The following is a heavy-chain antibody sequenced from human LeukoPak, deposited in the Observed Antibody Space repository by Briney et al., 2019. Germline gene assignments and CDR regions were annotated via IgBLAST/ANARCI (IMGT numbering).Heavy chain of an antibody. J-gene: IGHJ6*03. Sequence: GASVKVSCKASGYTFTSYGISWVRQAPGQGLEWMGWISAYNGNTNYAQKLQGRVTMTTDTSTSTAYMELRSLRSDDTAVYYCARDSLGYYDSSGYYPSNYYYYIDVWGKGTTVTVSS. CDR1: GYTFTSYG. CDR3: ARDSLGYYDSSGYYPSNYYYYIDV. V-gene: IGHV1-18*01. D-gene: IGHD3-22*01. CDR2: ISAYNGNT.